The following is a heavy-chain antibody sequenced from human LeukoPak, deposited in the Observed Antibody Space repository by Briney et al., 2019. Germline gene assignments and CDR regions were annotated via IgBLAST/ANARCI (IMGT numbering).Heavy chain of an antibody. CDR1: GFTFSSYA. Sequence: RPGGSLRLSCAASGFTFSSYAMHWVRQAPGKGLEWVAVISYDGSNKYYADSVKGRFTISRDNSKNTLYLQMNSLRAEDTAVYYCAQGGDIVVVPAAGGYWGQGTLVTVSS. CDR3: AQGGDIVVVPAAGGY. D-gene: IGHD2-2*01. J-gene: IGHJ4*02. V-gene: IGHV3-30-3*01. CDR2: ISYDGSNK.